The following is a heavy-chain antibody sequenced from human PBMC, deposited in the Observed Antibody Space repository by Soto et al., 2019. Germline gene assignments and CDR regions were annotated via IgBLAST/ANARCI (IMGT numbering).Heavy chain of an antibody. CDR3: ATLPLDATSFDY. CDR2: ISYDGTKT. D-gene: IGHD1-1*01. Sequence: QVQLVESGGGVVQPGRSLRLSCAASGFTFSFHTMHWVRQAPGKGLEWVAVISYDGTKTYYADSAKGRFTISRDNSKNPLFLQMNSLRVEDTAVNYCATLPLDATSFDYWGQGTLVTVSS. V-gene: IGHV3-30-3*01. CDR1: GFTFSFHT. J-gene: IGHJ4*02.